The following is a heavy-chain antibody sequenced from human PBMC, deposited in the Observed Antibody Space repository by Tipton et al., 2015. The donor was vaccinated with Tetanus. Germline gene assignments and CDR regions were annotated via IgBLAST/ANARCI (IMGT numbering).Heavy chain of an antibody. CDR2: INPSGGST. CDR1: GYTFTGYY. D-gene: IGHD6-19*01. Sequence: QSGAEVKKPGASVKVSCKASGYTFTGYYMHWVRQAPGQGLEWMGIINPSGGSTSYAQKFQGRVTMTGDTSTSTVYMELSSLRSEDTAVYYCARVFIAVAGHNWFDPWGQGTLVTVSS. V-gene: IGHV1-46*01. J-gene: IGHJ5*02. CDR3: ARVFIAVAGHNWFDP.